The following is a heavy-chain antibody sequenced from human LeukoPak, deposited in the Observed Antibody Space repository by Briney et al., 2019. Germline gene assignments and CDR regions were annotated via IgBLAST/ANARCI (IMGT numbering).Heavy chain of an antibody. J-gene: IGHJ4*02. CDR3: ARGHDSSGYYLFDY. CDR1: GYTFTGYY. V-gene: IGHV1-2*02. CDR2: INPNSGGT. Sequence: ASVKVSCKASGYTFTGYYMHWVRQAPGQGLEWTGWINPNSGGTNYAQKFQGRVTMTRDTSISTAYMELSRLRSDDTAVYYCARGHDSSGYYLFDYWGQGTLVTVSS. D-gene: IGHD3-22*01.